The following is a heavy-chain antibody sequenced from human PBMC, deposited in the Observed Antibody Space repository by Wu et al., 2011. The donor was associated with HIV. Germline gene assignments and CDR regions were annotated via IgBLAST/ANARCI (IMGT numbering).Heavy chain of an antibody. Sequence: QVQLVQSGPEVKKPGSSVKVSCKASGYTFTGYYMHWVRQAPGQGLEWMGWINTNSGGTNYAQKFQGRVTMTRDTSISTAYMELSRLRSDDTAVYYCARDLLDCSGGSCYLAGGAYYGMDVVGPRDHGHRLL. V-gene: IGHV1-2*02. CDR3: ARDLLDCSGGSCYLAGGAYYGMDV. CDR1: GYTFTGYY. D-gene: IGHD2-15*01. CDR2: INTNSGGT. J-gene: IGHJ6*02.